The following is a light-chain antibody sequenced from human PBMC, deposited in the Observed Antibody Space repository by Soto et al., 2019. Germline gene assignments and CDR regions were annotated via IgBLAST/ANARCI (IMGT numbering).Light chain of an antibody. J-gene: IGKJ3*01. CDR3: QQTHSFPLT. Sequence: DIQMTQSPTSVSASVGDRVTITCRASQCVSSWLAWYQHKPGKAPNLLMYATSNLQFGVPSRFSGSGSGTDFTLTISSLQPEDFATYYCQQTHSFPLTVGPGTKVDIK. V-gene: IGKV1-12*01. CDR1: QCVSSW. CDR2: ATS.